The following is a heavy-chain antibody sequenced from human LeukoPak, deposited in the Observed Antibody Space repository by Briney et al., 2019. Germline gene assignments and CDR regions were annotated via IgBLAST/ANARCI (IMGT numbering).Heavy chain of an antibody. Sequence: ASVKVSCKASGYTFTSYGISWVRQAPGQGLEWMGCVNPNSGDTNYAQKFQGSVTMTRDTSISTVYMELSRLRSDDTAVYYCARASGSYWWFDSWGQGTLVTVSS. CDR3: ARASGSYWWFDS. V-gene: IGHV1-2*02. J-gene: IGHJ5*01. D-gene: IGHD1-26*01. CDR1: GYTFTSYG. CDR2: VNPNSGDT.